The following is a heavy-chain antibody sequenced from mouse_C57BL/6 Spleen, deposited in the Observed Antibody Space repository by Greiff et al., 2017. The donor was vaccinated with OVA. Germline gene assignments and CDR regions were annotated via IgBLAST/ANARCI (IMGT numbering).Heavy chain of an antibody. CDR1: GFSLSTSGMG. D-gene: IGHD2-1*01. V-gene: IGHV8-12*01. CDR3: ARRGYGNYDGYYAMDY. J-gene: IGHJ4*01. CDR2: IYWDDDK. Sequence: QVTLKESGPGILQSSQTLSLTCSFSGFSLSTSGMGVSWIRQPSGKGLEWLAHIYWDDDKRSNPSLKRRLTISKDTSRNQVFLKITSVDTADTATYYCARRGYGNYDGYYAMDYWGQGTSVTVSS.